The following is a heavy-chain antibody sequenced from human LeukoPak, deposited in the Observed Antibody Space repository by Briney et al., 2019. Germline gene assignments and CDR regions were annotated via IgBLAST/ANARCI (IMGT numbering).Heavy chain of an antibody. J-gene: IGHJ4*02. Sequence: GGSLMLSCAASGFTLSTYWMHWVRQAPGKELVGVSRINPDGSTTTYADSVEGRFTISGDNAKNTLYLQMSSLRAEDTAVYYCARVGVGMYHFDHWGQGTLVTVSS. CDR2: INPDGSTT. V-gene: IGHV3-74*01. CDR1: GFTLSTYW. D-gene: IGHD2-2*01. CDR3: ARVGVGMYHFDH.